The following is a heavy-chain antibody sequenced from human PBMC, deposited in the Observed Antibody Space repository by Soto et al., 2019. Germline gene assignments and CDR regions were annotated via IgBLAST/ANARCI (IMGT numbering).Heavy chain of an antibody. CDR3: ARDGVGYCSTTSCYRGFYYYGMEV. CDR2: INAGNGNT. J-gene: IGHJ6*02. Sequence: GASVKVSCKASGYTFTSYAMHWVRQAPGQRLEWMGWINAGNGNTKYSQKFQGRVTITRDTSASTAYMELSSLRSEDTAVYYCARDGVGYCSTTSCYRGFYYYGMEVWGQGTTVTVSS. D-gene: IGHD2-2*01. V-gene: IGHV1-3*01. CDR1: GYTFTSYA.